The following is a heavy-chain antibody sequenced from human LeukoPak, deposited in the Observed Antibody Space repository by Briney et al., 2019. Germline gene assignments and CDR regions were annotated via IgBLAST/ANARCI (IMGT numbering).Heavy chain of an antibody. J-gene: IGHJ4*02. V-gene: IGHV3-21*01. Sequence: PGGSLRLSCAASGFTFSSYSMNWVRQAPGKGLEWVSSISTSRSYIFYADSVKGRFTISRDNAKNSLFLQMNSLRAEDTAVYYCARVSTVADISDYWGQGTLVTLSS. CDR3: ARVSTVADISDY. D-gene: IGHD4-23*01. CDR1: GFTFSSYS. CDR2: ISTSRSYI.